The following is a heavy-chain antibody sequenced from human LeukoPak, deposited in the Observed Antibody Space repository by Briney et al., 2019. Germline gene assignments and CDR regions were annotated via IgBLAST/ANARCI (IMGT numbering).Heavy chain of an antibody. Sequence: SETLSLTCTVSGGSTNNDYFTWIRQPAGKGLEWIGRIHSGGTANYNPSLMSRVTLSVDTSKNQISLRLTSVTAADTALYYCARDNPSGYTYGYEHYFYYIDVWGKGTTVTVSS. CDR2: IHSGGTA. D-gene: IGHD5-18*01. J-gene: IGHJ6*03. CDR3: ARDNPSGYTYGYEHYFYYIDV. V-gene: IGHV4-4*07. CDR1: GGSTNNDY.